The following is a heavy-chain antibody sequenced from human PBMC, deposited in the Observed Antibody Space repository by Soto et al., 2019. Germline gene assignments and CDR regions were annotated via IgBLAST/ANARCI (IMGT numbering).Heavy chain of an antibody. D-gene: IGHD6-6*01. J-gene: IGHJ5*02. CDR3: AKDLTRQLAYWLDP. CDR2: INAHSGGT. V-gene: IGHV1-2*07. CDR1: GFSFTGYY. Sequence: ASVKVSCKASGFSFTGYYIHWLRQAPGQGLEWMGWINAHSGGTEYAHKFQGRVSLTRDTSIATAYLTLTSLTSDDTALYYCAKDLTRQLAYWLDPWGQGTQGTVSS.